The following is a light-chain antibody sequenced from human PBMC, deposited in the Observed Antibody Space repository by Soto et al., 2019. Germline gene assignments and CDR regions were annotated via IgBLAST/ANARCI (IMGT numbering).Light chain of an antibody. Sequence: QSALTQPPSVSGSPGQSVTISCTGTGSDIGSYNRVSWYRRVPGTAPKLMISEVNKRPSGVPDRFSGSKSGNTASLTISGLRAEDEADYYCSSYTGSATFVLFGGGTKLTVL. CDR2: EVN. CDR1: GSDIGSYNR. CDR3: SSYTGSATFVL. V-gene: IGLV2-18*02. J-gene: IGLJ2*01.